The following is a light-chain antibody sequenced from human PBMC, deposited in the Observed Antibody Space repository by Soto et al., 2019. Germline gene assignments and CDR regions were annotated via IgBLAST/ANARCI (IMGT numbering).Light chain of an antibody. Sequence: EIVMTQSPATLSVSPGERATLSCRASQSVSSKLAWYQQKPGQAPRLLIYGASTRATGIPARFSGSGSGTEFTLTISSLQSEDFAVYYCQEYGRSPLTFGGGTKV. J-gene: IGKJ4*01. CDR1: QSVSSK. CDR3: QEYGRSPLT. CDR2: GAS. V-gene: IGKV3-15*01.